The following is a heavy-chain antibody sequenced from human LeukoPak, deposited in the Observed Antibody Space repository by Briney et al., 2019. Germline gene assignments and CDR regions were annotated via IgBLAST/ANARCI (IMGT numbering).Heavy chain of an antibody. Sequence: PGGSLRPSCAAPGFTFSSYGMHWVRQAPGKGLEWVAVISYDGSNKYYADSVKGRFTISRDNSKNTLYLQMNSLRAEDTAVYYCAKGGGGSGWDDAFDIWGQGTMVTVSS. V-gene: IGHV3-30*18. CDR3: AKGGGGSGWDDAFDI. D-gene: IGHD6-19*01. J-gene: IGHJ3*02. CDR2: ISYDGSNK. CDR1: GFTFSSYG.